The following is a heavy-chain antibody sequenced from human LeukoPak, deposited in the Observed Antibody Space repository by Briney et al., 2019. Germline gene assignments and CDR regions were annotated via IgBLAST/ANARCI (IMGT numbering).Heavy chain of an antibody. Sequence: SETLSLTCAVYGGTFSGYYWSWIRQPPGKGLEWIGAINHSGSTNYNPSLKSRVTISVDTSKNQFSLKLSSVTAADTAVYYCARVQGSWGYCSSTSCYTGGWFDPWGQGTLVTVSS. J-gene: IGHJ5*02. CDR3: ARVQGSWGYCSSTSCYTGGWFDP. V-gene: IGHV4-34*01. D-gene: IGHD2-2*02. CDR1: GGTFSGYY. CDR2: INHSGST.